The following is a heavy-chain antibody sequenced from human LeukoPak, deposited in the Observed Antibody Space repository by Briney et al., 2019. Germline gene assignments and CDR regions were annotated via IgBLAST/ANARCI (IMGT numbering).Heavy chain of an antibody. Sequence: GGSLRLSCAASGFTFSSYAMSWVRQAPGKGLEWVSVISGSGGSTYYADSVKGRFTISRDNSKNTLYLQMNSLRAEDTAVYYCAKNRGYCSGGSCYFDYWGQGTLVTVSS. CDR1: GFTFSSYA. J-gene: IGHJ4*02. CDR2: ISGSGGST. V-gene: IGHV3-23*01. CDR3: AKNRGYCSGGSCYFDY. D-gene: IGHD2-15*01.